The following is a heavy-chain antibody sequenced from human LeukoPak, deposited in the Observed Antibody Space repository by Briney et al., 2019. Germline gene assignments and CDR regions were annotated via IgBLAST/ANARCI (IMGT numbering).Heavy chain of an antibody. J-gene: IGHJ5*02. Sequence: PSETLSLTCTVSGGSISSYYWSWIRQPPGKGLEWIGYIYYSGSTNYNPSLKSRVTISVDTSKNQFSLKLSSVTAADTAVYYCARGLTVTTGAWSDPWGQGTLVTVSS. D-gene: IGHD4-17*01. CDR3: ARGLTVTTGAWSDP. CDR1: GGSISSYY. V-gene: IGHV4-59*01. CDR2: IYYSGST.